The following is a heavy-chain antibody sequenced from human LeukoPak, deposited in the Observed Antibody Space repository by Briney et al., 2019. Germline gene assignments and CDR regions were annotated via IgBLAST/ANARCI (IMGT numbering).Heavy chain of an antibody. V-gene: IGHV4-31*11. CDR3: ARGASIAVAGTGWFDP. Sequence: SETLSLTCAVSGGSISSGGYSWSWIRQPPGKGLEWIGYIYYSGSTYYNPSLKSRVTISVDTSKNQFSLKLSSVTAADTAVYYCARGASIAVAGTGWFDPWGQGTLVTVSS. CDR2: IYYSGST. D-gene: IGHD6-19*01. J-gene: IGHJ5*02. CDR1: GGSISSGGYS.